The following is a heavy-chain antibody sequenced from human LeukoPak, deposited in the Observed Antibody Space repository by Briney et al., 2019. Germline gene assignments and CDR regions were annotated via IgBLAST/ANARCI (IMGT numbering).Heavy chain of an antibody. V-gene: IGHV1-2*06. D-gene: IGHD5-12*01. CDR2: INPNSGGT. CDR1: EYTFTGYY. Sequence: EASVKVSCKASEYTFTGYYMHWVRQAPGQGLEWMGRINPNSGGTNYAQKFQGRVTMTRDTSISTAYMELSRLRSDDTAVYYCARELDIVAPKTDYWGQGTLVTVSS. J-gene: IGHJ4*02. CDR3: ARELDIVAPKTDY.